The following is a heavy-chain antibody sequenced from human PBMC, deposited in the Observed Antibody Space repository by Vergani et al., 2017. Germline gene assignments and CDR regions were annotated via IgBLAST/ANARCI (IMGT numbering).Heavy chain of an antibody. CDR1: GFTFTNFA. CDR2: ISGSGGFT. CDR3: AKDNVPGYYESSGYCDY. Sequence: EVQLLESGGNLVQPGGSLRLSCAASGFTFTNFAMTWVRQAPGEGLEWVSGISGSGGFTYYADSVKGRFTISRDNSKNTMFLQMNNLRAEDTAVYYCAKDNVPGYYESSGYCDYWGQGTLVTVSS. D-gene: IGHD3-22*01. V-gene: IGHV3-23*01. J-gene: IGHJ4*02.